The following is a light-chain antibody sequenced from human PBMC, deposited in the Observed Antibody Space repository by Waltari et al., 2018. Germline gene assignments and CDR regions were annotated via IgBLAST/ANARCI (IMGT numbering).Light chain of an antibody. V-gene: IGKV3-20*01. Sequence: EIVLTQSPGTLSLSPGERATLSCRASQSVSNNYLAWYQQIPGQAPRLLIYGASSRATGIPDRFSGSGSGTEFTLIISRLESEDFAVYYCQQYGSSLTCGGGTKVEIK. CDR3: QQYGSSLT. CDR1: QSVSNNY. CDR2: GAS. J-gene: IGKJ4*01.